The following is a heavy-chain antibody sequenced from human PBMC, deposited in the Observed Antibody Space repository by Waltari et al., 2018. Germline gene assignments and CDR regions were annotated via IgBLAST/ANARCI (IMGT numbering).Heavy chain of an antibody. V-gene: IGHV4-39*01. Sequence: QLQLQESGPALVKPSETLSLTCTLSGGSSSSSSYYWGSVRQPPGKGLEWIGRIYYSGSTYYNPSLKSRVTISVDTSKNQFSLKLSSVTAADTAMFYCAGVPAAVPNWFDPWGQGTLVTVSS. CDR2: IYYSGST. J-gene: IGHJ5*02. CDR1: GGSSSSSSYY. CDR3: AGVPAAVPNWFDP. D-gene: IGHD2-2*01.